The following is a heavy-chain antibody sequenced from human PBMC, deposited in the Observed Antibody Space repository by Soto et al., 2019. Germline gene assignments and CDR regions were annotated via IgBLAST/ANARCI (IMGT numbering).Heavy chain of an antibody. Sequence: GGSLRLSCAASGFTFSSYAMSWVRQAPGKGLEWVSAISGSGGSTYYADSVKGRFTISRDNSKNTLYLQMNSLRAEDTAVYYCAKDVWWLRDPYYFDYWGQGTLVTAPQ. V-gene: IGHV3-23*01. J-gene: IGHJ4*02. CDR3: AKDVWWLRDPYYFDY. D-gene: IGHD5-12*01. CDR1: GFTFSSYA. CDR2: ISGSGGST.